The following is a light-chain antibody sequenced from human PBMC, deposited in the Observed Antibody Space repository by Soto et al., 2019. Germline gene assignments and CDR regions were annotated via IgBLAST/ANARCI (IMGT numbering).Light chain of an antibody. J-gene: IGKJ5*01. CDR1: QSISSY. V-gene: IGKV1-33*01. Sequence: DIQMTQSPSSLSASVGDRFTSTCLASQSISSYLNWYQQKPGKARKLLIYDAYNLETGVPSRFSGSGSGTDFTLTISSLQPEDIATYYCQQYDNLPITFGPGTRLEIK. CDR2: DAY. CDR3: QQYDNLPIT.